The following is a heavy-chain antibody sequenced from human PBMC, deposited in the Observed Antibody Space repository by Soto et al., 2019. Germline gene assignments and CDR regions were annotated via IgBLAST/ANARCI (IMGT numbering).Heavy chain of an antibody. CDR3: AKVRTAMVTGYYYGMDV. J-gene: IGHJ6*02. CDR2: ISYDGSNK. CDR1: GFTFSSYG. Sequence: GGSLRLSCAASGFTFSSYGMHWVRQAPGKGLEWVAVISYDGSNKYYADSVKGRFTISRDNSKNTLYLQMNSLRAEDTAVYYCAKVRTAMVTGYYYGMDVWGQGTTVTVSS. V-gene: IGHV3-30*18. D-gene: IGHD5-18*01.